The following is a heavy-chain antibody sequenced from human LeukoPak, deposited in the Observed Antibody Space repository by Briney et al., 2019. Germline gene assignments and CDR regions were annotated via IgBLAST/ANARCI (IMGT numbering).Heavy chain of an antibody. V-gene: IGHV3-48*01. CDR3: AKDLGDSSGWYYFDY. CDR1: GFTFSSYS. J-gene: IGHJ4*02. Sequence: GGSLRLSCAASGFTFSSYSMNWVRQAPGKGLEWVSYISSSSSTIYYADSVKGRFTISRDNAKNSLYLQMNSLRAEDTAVYYCAKDLGDSSGWYYFDYWGQGTLVTVSS. D-gene: IGHD6-19*01. CDR2: ISSSSSTI.